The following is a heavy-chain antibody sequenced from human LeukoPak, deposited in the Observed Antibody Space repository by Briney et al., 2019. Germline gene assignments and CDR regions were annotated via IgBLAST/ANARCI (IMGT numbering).Heavy chain of an antibody. V-gene: IGHV1-46*01. CDR1: GYTFTTYY. D-gene: IGHD3-22*01. J-gene: IGHJ4*02. CDR3: ARRRNYDSSGYFDS. Sequence: ASVKVSCKASGYTFTTYYIHWVRQAPGRGLEWMGIINPIDGSTTFAQKFQGRVTMTRDTPTSTVYMELSSLRSEDTAVYYCARRRNYDSSGYFDSWGQGALVTVSS. CDR2: INPIDGST.